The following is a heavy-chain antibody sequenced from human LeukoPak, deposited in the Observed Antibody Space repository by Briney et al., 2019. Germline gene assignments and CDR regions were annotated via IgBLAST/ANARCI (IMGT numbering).Heavy chain of an antibody. CDR2: ISYDGSNK. D-gene: IGHD2-15*01. V-gene: IGHV3-30-3*01. Sequence: GRTLRLSCEASGLTFSSYAMHWVRQAPGKGLEWVAVISYDGSNKYYADSVKGRFTISRDNSKNTLYLQMNSLRAEDTAVYYCAREVIYCSGGSCDAYYFDYWGQGTLVTVSS. CDR3: AREVIYCSGGSCDAYYFDY. CDR1: GLTFSSYA. J-gene: IGHJ4*02.